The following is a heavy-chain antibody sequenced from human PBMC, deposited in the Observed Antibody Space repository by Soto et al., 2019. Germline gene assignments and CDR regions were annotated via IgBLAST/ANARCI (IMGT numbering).Heavy chain of an antibody. D-gene: IGHD2-15*01. J-gene: IGHJ4*02. CDR2: IYSGGST. V-gene: IGHV3-53*04. CDR3: ATLRWSTRDY. Sequence: GGSLRLSCAASGFTVSSNYMSWVRQAPGKGLEWVSVIYSGGSTYYVDSVKGRFNISRHNSKNTLYLQMNSLRAEDTAVYYSATLRWSTRDYWGQGTLVTVSS. CDR1: GFTVSSNY.